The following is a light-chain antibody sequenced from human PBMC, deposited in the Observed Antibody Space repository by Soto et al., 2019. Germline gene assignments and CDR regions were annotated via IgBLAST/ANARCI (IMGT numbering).Light chain of an antibody. J-gene: IGLJ3*02. CDR1: SSDVGGYNY. Sequence: QSALTQPPSASGSPGQSVTISCTGTSSDVGGYNYVSWYQQHPGKAPKVMIYDVSKRPSGVPDRFSGSKSGNTASLTISGLQAEDEADYYCCSYVGTFTWVFGGGTQLTVL. CDR3: CSYVGTFTWV. CDR2: DVS. V-gene: IGLV2-11*01.